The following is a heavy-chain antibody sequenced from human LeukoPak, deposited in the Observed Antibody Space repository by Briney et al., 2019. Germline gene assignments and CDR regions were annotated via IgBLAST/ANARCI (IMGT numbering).Heavy chain of an antibody. Sequence: GGSLRLSCAASGFTFSSYEMNWIRQAPGKGLEWVSYISSSGSTIYYADSVKGRFTISRDNTKNSLYLQMNSLTAEDTAVYYCARPLSGYYGMDVWGQGTTVTVSS. CDR1: GFTFSSYE. CDR3: ARPLSGYYGMDV. J-gene: IGHJ6*02. V-gene: IGHV3-48*03. CDR2: ISSSGSTI.